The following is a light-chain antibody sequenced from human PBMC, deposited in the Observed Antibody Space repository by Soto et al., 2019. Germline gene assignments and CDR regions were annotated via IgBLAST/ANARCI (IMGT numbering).Light chain of an antibody. V-gene: IGKV3-20*01. CDR1: QSVSSSY. CDR3: QQYYSSRWT. CDR2: GAS. J-gene: IGKJ1*01. Sequence: EIVLTQSPSTLSLSPGERATLSCRASQSVSSSYLAWYQQKPDQAPRLLIYGASSWATGIPARFSGSGSGTDFTLTISRLEPEDFAVYYCQQYYSSRWTFGQGTKVEI.